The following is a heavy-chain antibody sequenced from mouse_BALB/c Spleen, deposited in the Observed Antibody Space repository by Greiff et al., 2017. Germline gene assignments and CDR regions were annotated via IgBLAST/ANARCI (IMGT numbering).Heavy chain of an antibody. CDR3: ARFYYGNYVYDY. CDR1: GYTFTSYT. Sequence: QVQLQQSGAELARPGASVKMSCKASGYTFTSYTMHWVKQRPGQGLEWIGYINPSSGYTNYNQKFKDKATLTADKSSSTAYMQLSSLTSEDSAVYYCARFYYGNYVYDYWGQGTTLTVSS. V-gene: IGHV1-4*01. CDR2: INPSSGYT. J-gene: IGHJ2*01. D-gene: IGHD2-1*01.